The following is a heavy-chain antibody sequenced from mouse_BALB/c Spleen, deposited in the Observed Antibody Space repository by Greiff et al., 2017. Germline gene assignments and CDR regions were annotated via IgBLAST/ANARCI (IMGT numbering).Heavy chain of an antibody. Sequence: EVMLVESGPELVKPGASVKISCKASGYSFTGYYMHWVKQSHVKSLEWIGRINPYNGATSYNQNFKDKASLTVDKSSSTAYMELHSLTSEDSAVYYCARDGNYVGAWFAYWGQGTLVTVSA. V-gene: IGHV1-31*01. CDR3: ARDGNYVGAWFAY. D-gene: IGHD2-1*01. CDR1: GYSFTGYY. CDR2: INPYNGAT. J-gene: IGHJ3*01.